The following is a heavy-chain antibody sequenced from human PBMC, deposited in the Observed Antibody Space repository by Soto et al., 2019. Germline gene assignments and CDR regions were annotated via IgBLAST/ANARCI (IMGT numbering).Heavy chain of an antibody. CDR3: AREVGRSYYGMDV. D-gene: IGHD1-26*01. J-gene: IGHJ6*02. CDR2: ITASGSYI. V-gene: IGHV3-21*01. Sequence: GGSLRLSCAASGFTFNSYTMNWVRQAPGKGLEWVASITASGSYIYYADPVKGRFTISRDNAKNSLFLQMDSLGAEDTAVYYCAREVGRSYYGMDVWGQGTMVTVSS. CDR1: GFTFNSYT.